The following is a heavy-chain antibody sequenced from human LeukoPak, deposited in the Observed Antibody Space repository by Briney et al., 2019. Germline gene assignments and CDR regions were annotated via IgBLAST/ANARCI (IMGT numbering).Heavy chain of an antibody. V-gene: IGHV4-34*01. CDR3: VRRGEWTAWNFDY. J-gene: IGHJ4*02. CDR1: GGAFGGYY. D-gene: IGHD3/OR15-3a*01. CDR2: INYSGTT. Sequence: PSETLSLTCAVNGGAFGGYYWSWIRQSPEHGLVWIGDINYSGTTISNPSLESRVSMSMDLTKKRFSLELTSMTAADTAVYYCVRRGEWTAWNFDYWAQGSLVTVAS.